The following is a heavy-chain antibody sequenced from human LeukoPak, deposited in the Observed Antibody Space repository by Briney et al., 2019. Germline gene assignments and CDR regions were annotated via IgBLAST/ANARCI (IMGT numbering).Heavy chain of an antibody. J-gene: IGHJ4*02. CDR2: ISYDGSNK. V-gene: IGHV3-30*03. CDR1: GFTFSSYG. CDR3: ERGMSYYYDSSGSYFDY. D-gene: IGHD3-22*01. Sequence: GRSLRLSCAASGFTFSSYGMHWVRQAPGKGLEWVAVISYDGSNKYYADSVKGRFTISRDNSKNTLYLQMNSLRAEDTAVYYCERGMSYYYDSSGSYFDYWGQGTLVTVSS.